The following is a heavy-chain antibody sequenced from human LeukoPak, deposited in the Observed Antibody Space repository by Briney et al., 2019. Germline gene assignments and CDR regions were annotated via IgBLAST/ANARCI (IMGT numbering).Heavy chain of an antibody. CDR2: LIPNNGGT. J-gene: IGHJ4*02. CDR1: GYTFTGYY. Sequence: VSVKVSCKTSGYTFTGYYLHWVRQAPGQGLEWMGWLIPNNGGTNYAQKFQGRVTMTRDTSISTAFMELSRLRSDDTAIYYCARANANYFDYWGQGTLVTVSS. V-gene: IGHV1-2*02. CDR3: ARANANYFDY.